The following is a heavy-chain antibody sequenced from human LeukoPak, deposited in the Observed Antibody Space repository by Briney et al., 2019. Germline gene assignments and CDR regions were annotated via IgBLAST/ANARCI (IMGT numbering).Heavy chain of an antibody. D-gene: IGHD5-24*01. CDR1: GYTFTSYA. Sequence: VKVSCKASGYTFTSYAMHWVRQAPGQRLEWMGWINAGNGNTKYSQKFQGRVTITRDTSASTAYMELSSLRSEDTAVYYCARAKNEMAAYYYYYGMDVWGQGTTVTVSS. CDR2: INAGNGNT. V-gene: IGHV1-3*01. CDR3: ARAKNEMAAYYYYYGMDV. J-gene: IGHJ6*02.